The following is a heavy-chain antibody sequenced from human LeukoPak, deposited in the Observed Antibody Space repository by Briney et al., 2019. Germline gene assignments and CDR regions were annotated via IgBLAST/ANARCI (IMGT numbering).Heavy chain of an antibody. Sequence: GGSLRLSCAASGFTFSASAMHWVRQASGKGLEWVGRIRSKTNSYATAYAASVKGRFTISRDDSKNTAYLQMNSLKTDDTAVYYCTRIGYSSSWFDYWGQGALVTVPS. J-gene: IGHJ4*02. V-gene: IGHV3-73*01. D-gene: IGHD6-13*01. CDR1: GFTFSASA. CDR2: IRSKTNSYAT. CDR3: TRIGYSSSWFDY.